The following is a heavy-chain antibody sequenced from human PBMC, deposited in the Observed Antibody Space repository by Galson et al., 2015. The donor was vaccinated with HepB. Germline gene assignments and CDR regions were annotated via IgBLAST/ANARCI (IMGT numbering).Heavy chain of an antibody. CDR3: AKEVLGIVVVMWAFDI. Sequence: SLRLSCAASGFTFSSYAMSWVRQAPGKGLEWVSAISGSGGSTYYADSVKGRFTISRDNSKNTLYLQMNSLRAEDTAVYYCAKEVLGIVVVMWAFDIWGQGTMVTVSS. J-gene: IGHJ3*02. V-gene: IGHV3-23*01. CDR1: GFTFSSYA. CDR2: ISGSGGST. D-gene: IGHD3-22*01.